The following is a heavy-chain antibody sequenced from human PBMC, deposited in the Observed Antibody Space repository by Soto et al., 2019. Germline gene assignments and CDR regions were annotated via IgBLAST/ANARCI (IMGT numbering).Heavy chain of an antibody. Sequence: EVQVVESGGGLVQPGGSLRLSCAASGFTFSRYDMHWFRQATGRGLEWVSGIGTSGDTYYAGSVKGRFTISRENAKNSVYLQMNSLRAGDTAVYYCARGALGFDPWGQGTLVAVSS. CDR1: GFTFSRYD. V-gene: IGHV3-13*04. CDR2: IGTSGDT. D-gene: IGHD6-6*01. J-gene: IGHJ5*02. CDR3: ARGALGFDP.